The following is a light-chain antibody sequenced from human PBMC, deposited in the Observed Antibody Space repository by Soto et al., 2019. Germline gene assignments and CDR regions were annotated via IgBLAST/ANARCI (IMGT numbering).Light chain of an antibody. Sequence: DIVMTQSPLSLPVTPGEPASISCRSSQSLLHNNGYNYLDWYLQKPGQSPQLLIYLGSNRSSGVPDRFSGSGSGLGFTLKISRVEAEDVGLYYCMQALQTPWTFGQGTKVEIK. CDR3: MQALQTPWT. CDR1: QSLLHNNGYNY. CDR2: LGS. V-gene: IGKV2-28*01. J-gene: IGKJ1*01.